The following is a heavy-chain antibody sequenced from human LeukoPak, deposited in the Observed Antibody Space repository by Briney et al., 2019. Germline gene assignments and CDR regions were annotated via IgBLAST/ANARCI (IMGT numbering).Heavy chain of an antibody. Sequence: GGTLRLSCAASGFTFNWVRQAPGKGLEWVSGISPSGDITYYADSVKGRFTISRDNSKNTVYLQVISLTAEDTAVYYCAKDDAWLRFGEWSQGTLVTVSS. V-gene: IGHV3-23*01. CDR1: GFTFN. D-gene: IGHD3-10*01. CDR2: ISPSGDIT. J-gene: IGHJ4*02. CDR3: AKDDAWLRFGE.